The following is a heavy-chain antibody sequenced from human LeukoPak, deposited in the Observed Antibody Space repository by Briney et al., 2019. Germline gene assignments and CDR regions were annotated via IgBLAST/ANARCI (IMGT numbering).Heavy chain of an antibody. CDR3: ARVPVPAPRRGLYFDY. Sequence: ASVKVSCKASGYTFSSHDIYWVRQAPGQGLEWMGWMNLNSGDTYYAQNFQGRFSITSDTSKSTTYIDLASLAPEDTAVYYCARVPVPAPRRGLYFDYWGQGTLITVSS. CDR1: GYTFSSHD. D-gene: IGHD2-2*01. V-gene: IGHV1-8*01. CDR2: MNLNSGDT. J-gene: IGHJ4*02.